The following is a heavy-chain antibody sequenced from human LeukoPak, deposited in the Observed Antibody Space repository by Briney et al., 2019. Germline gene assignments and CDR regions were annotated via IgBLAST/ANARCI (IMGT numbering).Heavy chain of an antibody. D-gene: IGHD4-17*01. CDR2: ISWNSGSI. J-gene: IGHJ3*02. CDR1: GFTFDDYA. V-gene: IGHV3-9*01. Sequence: GGSLRLSCAASGFTFDDYAMHWVRQAPGKGLEWVSGISWNSGSIGYADSVKGRFTISRDNAKNSLYLQMNSLRAEDTALYYCAKGGDYRTFDIWGQGTMVTVSS. CDR3: AKGGDYRTFDI.